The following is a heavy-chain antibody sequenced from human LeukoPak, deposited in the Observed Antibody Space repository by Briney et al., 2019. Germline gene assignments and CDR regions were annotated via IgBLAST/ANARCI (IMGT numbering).Heavy chain of an antibody. CDR1: GGSISSYY. CDR2: IYTSGST. V-gene: IGHV4-4*07. Sequence: PSETLSLTCTVSGGSISSYYWSWIRQPAGKGLEWIGRIYTSGSTDYNPSLKSRVTISVDTSKNQFSLKLSSVTAADTAVYYCARGRIWQQFDPWGQGTLVTVSS. J-gene: IGHJ5*02. CDR3: ARGRIWQQFDP. D-gene: IGHD5-24*01.